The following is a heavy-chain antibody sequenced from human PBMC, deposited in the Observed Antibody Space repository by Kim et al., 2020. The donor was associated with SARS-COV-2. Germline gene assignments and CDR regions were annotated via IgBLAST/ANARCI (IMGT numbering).Heavy chain of an antibody. V-gene: IGHV1-46*01. CDR3: ARDLADIVATIREAHFDY. CDR1: GYTFTRYY. J-gene: IGHJ4*02. D-gene: IGHD5-12*01. Sequence: ASVKVSCKASGYTFTRYYMHWVRQAPGQGLEWMGIINPSGGSTSYAQKFQGRVTMTRDTSTSTVYMELSSLRSEDTAVYYCARDLADIVATIREAHFDYWGQGTLVTVTS. CDR2: INPSGGST.